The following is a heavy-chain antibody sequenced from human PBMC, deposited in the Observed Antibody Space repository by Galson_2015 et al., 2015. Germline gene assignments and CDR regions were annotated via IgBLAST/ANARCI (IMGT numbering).Heavy chain of an antibody. CDR2: INAGTGST. CDR3: ARGANPENDY. V-gene: IGHV1-3*01. D-gene: IGHD1-14*01. CDR1: GYTFTTYG. Sequence: SVKVSCKASGYTFTTYGMHWVRQAPGQRLEWMGWINAGTGSTKYSQKFQGRVTLTRDTSATTAYMDLRRLRSEDTAVYYCARGANPENDYWGQGTLVTVSS. J-gene: IGHJ4*02.